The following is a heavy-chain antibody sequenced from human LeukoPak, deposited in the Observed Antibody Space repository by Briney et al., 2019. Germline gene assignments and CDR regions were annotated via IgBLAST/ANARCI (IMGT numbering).Heavy chain of an antibody. CDR2: IYTSGCT. CDR3: ARARLYYDSSGYSTGGYYYMDV. D-gene: IGHD3-22*01. V-gene: IGHV4-4*07. J-gene: IGHJ6*03. Sequence: SETLSLTCTVSGGSISSYYWSWIRQPAGKGLEWIGRIYTSGCTNYNPSLKSRVTMSVDTSKNQFSLKLSSVTAADTAVYYCARARLYYDSSGYSTGGYYYMDVWGKGTTVTVSS. CDR1: GGSISSYY.